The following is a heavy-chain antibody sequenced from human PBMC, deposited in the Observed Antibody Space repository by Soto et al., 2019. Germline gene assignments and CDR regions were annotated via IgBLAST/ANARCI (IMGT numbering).Heavy chain of an antibody. J-gene: IGHJ4*02. Sequence: SETLSLTCAVSGGSISSGGYSWGWIRQPPGKGLEWIGYIYHSGSTYYNPSLKSRVTISVDRSKNQFSLKLSSVTAADTAVYYCGRVPERWGQGTLVTVS. CDR3: GRVPER. CDR2: IYHSGST. CDR1: GGSISSGGYS. D-gene: IGHD2-2*01. V-gene: IGHV4-30-2*01.